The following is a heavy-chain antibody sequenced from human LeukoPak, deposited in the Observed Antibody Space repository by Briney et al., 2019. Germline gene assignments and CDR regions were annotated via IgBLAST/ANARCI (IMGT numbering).Heavy chain of an antibody. CDR3: ARDRNYYDSSGLPTGY. CDR2: IIPIFGTA. Sequence: SVKVSCKASGGTFSSYAISWVRQAPGQGLEWMGGIIPIFGTANYAQKFQGRVTMTRDTSISTAYMELSRLRSDDTAVYYCARDRNYYDSSGLPTGYWGQGTLVTVSS. CDR1: GGTFSSYA. J-gene: IGHJ4*02. D-gene: IGHD3-22*01. V-gene: IGHV1-69*05.